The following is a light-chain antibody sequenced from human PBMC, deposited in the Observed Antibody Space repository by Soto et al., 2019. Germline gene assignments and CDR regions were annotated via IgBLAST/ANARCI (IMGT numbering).Light chain of an antibody. J-gene: IGLJ3*02. Sequence: QSVLTQPPSASGTPGQRVTISCSGSSSNIGSNTVNWYQQLPGTAPKLLIYTYNQRPSGVPDRFSGSKSGTSASLAISGLQSYDQSYYYSPASDFRLNARVFVRGTKLTVL. CDR3: PASDFRLNARV. CDR2: TYN. V-gene: IGLV1-44*01. CDR1: SSNIGSNT.